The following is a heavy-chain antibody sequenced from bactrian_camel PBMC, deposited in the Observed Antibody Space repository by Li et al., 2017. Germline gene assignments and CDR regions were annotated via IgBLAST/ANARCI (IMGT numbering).Heavy chain of an antibody. CDR1: GYNSRRAY. CDR3: ASRVGMCGPNWSKPRFDS. CDR2: QRDAAT. J-gene: IGHJ4*01. Sequence: VQLVESGGGSVQAGGSLRLSCAVSGYNSRRAYMGWFRQAPDKEPEGVAAQRDAATYYADSVKGRFSISRDIADHTLYLQMSNLKPEDTALYYCASRVGMCGPNWSKPRFDSRGPGTQVTVS. V-gene: IGHV3S31*01. D-gene: IGHD1*01.